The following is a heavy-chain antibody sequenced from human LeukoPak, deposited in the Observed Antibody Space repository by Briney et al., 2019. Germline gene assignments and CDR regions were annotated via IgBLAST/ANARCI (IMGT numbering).Heavy chain of an antibody. CDR3: AKDGLITAAGRFDY. J-gene: IGHJ4*02. CDR1: GFDFSSYA. Sequence: GGSLRLSCVVSGFDFSSYAMSWVRQAPGTGPEWVSVISGSISTSYYADSVKGRFSISRDNSKSTLYLQMNSLRAGDTAVYYCAKDGLITAAGRFDYWGQGTLVTVSS. D-gene: IGHD6-13*01. CDR2: ISGSISTS. V-gene: IGHV3-23*01.